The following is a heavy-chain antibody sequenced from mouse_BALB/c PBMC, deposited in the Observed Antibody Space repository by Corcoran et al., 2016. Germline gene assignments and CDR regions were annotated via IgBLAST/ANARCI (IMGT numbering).Heavy chain of an antibody. CDR2: INTYTGEP. V-gene: IGHV9-3-1*01. CDR1: GYTFTNYG. CDR3: ARAMSTVVALYWYGDV. D-gene: IGHD1-1*01. J-gene: IGHJ1*01. Sequence: QIQLVQSGPELKKPGETVKISCKASGYTFTNYGMNWVKQAPGKGLKWMGWINTYTGEPTYADDFKGRFAFSLETSASTSYLQINNLKNEDTSTYCCARAMSTVVALYWYGDVWGAGTTVTVSS.